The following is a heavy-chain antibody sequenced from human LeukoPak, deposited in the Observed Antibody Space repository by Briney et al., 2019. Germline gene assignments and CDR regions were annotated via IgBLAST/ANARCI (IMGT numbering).Heavy chain of an antibody. D-gene: IGHD3-10*01. J-gene: IGHJ4*02. CDR2: IYYSGST. CDR3: AXXXXXXXXXXXXYKEAGQFDY. V-gene: IGHV4-59*01. Sequence: SETLSLTCTVSGGSISSYYWSWIRQPPGKGLEWIGYIYYSGSTNYNPSLKSRVTISVDTSKNQFSLKLSSVTAADTAVYSCAXXXXXXXXXXXXYKEAGQFDYWGQGTLVTVSS. CDR1: GGSISSYY.